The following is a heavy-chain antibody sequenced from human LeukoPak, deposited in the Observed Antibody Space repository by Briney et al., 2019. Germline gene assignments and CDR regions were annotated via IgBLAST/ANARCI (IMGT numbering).Heavy chain of an antibody. CDR1: GGSISSGDYY. D-gene: IGHD3/OR15-3a*01. Sequence: PSQTLSLTCTVSGGSISSGDYYWSWIRQPPGKGLEWIGYIYYSGSTHYNPSLKSRVTISVDTSKNQFSLKLSSVTAADTAVYYCARAWTGYPRFDPWGQGTLVTVSS. V-gene: IGHV4-30-4*01. CDR3: ARAWTGYPRFDP. J-gene: IGHJ5*02. CDR2: IYYSGST.